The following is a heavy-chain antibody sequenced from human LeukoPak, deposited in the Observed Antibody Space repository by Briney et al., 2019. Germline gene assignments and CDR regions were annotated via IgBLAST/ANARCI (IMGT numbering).Heavy chain of an antibody. CDR2: INPSGGST. J-gene: IGHJ6*02. V-gene: IGHV1-46*01. D-gene: IGHD2-21*01. Sequence: ASVKVSCKASGYTFTSYGISWVRQAPGQGLEWMGIINPSGGSTSYAQKFQGRVTMTRDTSTSTVYMELSSLRSEDTAVYYCARGCSPPYYYYGMDVWGQGTTVTVSS. CDR3: ARGCSPPYYYYGMDV. CDR1: GYTFTSYG.